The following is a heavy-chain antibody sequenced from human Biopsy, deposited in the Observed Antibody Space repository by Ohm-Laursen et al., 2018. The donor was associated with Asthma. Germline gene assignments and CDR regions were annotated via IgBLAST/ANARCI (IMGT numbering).Heavy chain of an antibody. CDR2: ITFDGSTR. D-gene: IGHD6-13*01. J-gene: IGHJ4*02. Sequence: SLRLSCAASGTHFGSYNMHWARQAPGKGLEWVAVITFDGSTRHYGDSVKGRFTISRDNSKNMLFLQMNSLRAEDTAVYYCSRDTLGYYFDTWGQGTLVTVSS. V-gene: IGHV3-30-3*01. CDR1: GTHFGSYN. CDR3: SRDTLGYYFDT.